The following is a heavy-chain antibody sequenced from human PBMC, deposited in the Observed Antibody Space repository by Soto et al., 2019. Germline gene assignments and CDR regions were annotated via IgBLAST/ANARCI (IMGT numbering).Heavy chain of an antibody. J-gene: IGHJ5*02. CDR3: ARANSGTYEACCDP. CDR1: GGSLSSYS. V-gene: IGHV4-59*01. Sequence: QVQLQESGPGLVKPSETLSLTCTVSGGSLSSYSWSWIRQSPGKGLEWIGYIYNSGSTNYNPSLKSRVTISADTSKNRFSLELGSVTAADAAFYYCARANSGTYEACCDPWGQGTLVTVSS. CDR2: IYNSGST. D-gene: IGHD1-26*01.